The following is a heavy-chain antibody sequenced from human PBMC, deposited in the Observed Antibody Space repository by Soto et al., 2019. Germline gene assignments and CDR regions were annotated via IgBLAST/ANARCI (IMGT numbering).Heavy chain of an antibody. J-gene: IGHJ6*02. CDR2: SYYSGST. CDR3: ARSGIPYGMDV. V-gene: IGHV4-30-4*01. D-gene: IGHD3-10*01. Sequence: QVQLQESGPGLVKPSQTLSLTCTVSGGSISSGDYYWSWIRQPPGKGLEWIGYSYYSGSTYYNPSLTSRVTISVDTSKNQFSLKMSSVTAAETAVYYCARSGIPYGMDVWGQGTTVTVSS. CDR1: GGSISSGDYY.